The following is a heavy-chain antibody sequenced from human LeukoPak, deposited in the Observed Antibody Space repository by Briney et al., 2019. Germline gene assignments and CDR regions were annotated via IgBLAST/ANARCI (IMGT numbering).Heavy chain of an antibody. Sequence: GGSLRLSCAVSGFTFSDYYMSWIRQAPGKGLEWISYISSSGSTIYYADSVKGRFTISRDNAKNSLYLQMNSLRAEDTAVYYCAKWWYSPTYYYDSSADYWGQGTLVTVSS. CDR1: GFTFSDYY. CDR2: ISSSGSTI. D-gene: IGHD3-22*01. CDR3: AKWWYSPTYYYDSSADY. J-gene: IGHJ4*02. V-gene: IGHV3-11*01.